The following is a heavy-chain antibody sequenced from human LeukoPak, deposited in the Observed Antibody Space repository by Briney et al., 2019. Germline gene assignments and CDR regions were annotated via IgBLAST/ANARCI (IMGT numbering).Heavy chain of an antibody. D-gene: IGHD6-13*01. V-gene: IGHV3-23*01. J-gene: IGHJ4*02. Sequence: SGGSLRLSCAASGFTFIAYGMTWVRQAPGKGLEWVSTVSGSGGSTYFADPVKGRFTVSRDNAKNMLFLQMNSLRAEDTAIYYCAQGERQLDYWGLGTLVTVSS. CDR1: GFTFIAYG. CDR2: VSGSGGST. CDR3: AQGERQLDY.